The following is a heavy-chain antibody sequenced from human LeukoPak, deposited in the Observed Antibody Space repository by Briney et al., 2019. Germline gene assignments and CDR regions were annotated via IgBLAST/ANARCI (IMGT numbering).Heavy chain of an antibody. D-gene: IGHD2-15*01. V-gene: IGHV3-48*04. CDR1: GFTFSSYS. Sequence: VGSLRLSCAASGFTFSSYSMNWVRQAPGKGLEWVSYISSSSSTIYYADSVKGRFTISRDNAKNSLYLQMNSLRAEDTAVYYCASLGGSSLRHGGDLDYWGQGTLVTVSS. CDR2: ISSSSSTI. CDR3: ASLGGSSLRHGGDLDY. J-gene: IGHJ4*02.